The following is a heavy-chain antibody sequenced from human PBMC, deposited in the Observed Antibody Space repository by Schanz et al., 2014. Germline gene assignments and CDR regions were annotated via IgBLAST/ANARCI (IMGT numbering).Heavy chain of an antibody. Sequence: QVQLVESGGDVVQPGRSLRLSCAASGFTFSSYGMHWVRQAPGKGLEWVAVIWYDGNNKYYADSVKGRFTISRDNAKSSLFLQMNSLRAEDTAVYYCVREVGAAAGLAWGLDYWGRGTLVTVSS. J-gene: IGHJ4*02. D-gene: IGHD6-13*01. CDR1: GFTFSSYG. CDR2: IWYDGNNK. V-gene: IGHV3-33*01. CDR3: VREVGAAAGLAWGLDY.